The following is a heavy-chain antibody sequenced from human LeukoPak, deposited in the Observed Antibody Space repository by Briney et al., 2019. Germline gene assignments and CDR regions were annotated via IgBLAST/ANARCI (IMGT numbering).Heavy chain of an antibody. CDR2: INPNSGNT. CDR3: AIGGLTWLRSQLGY. V-gene: IGHV1-8*02. Sequence: ASVKVSCKASGYTFTGYYMHWVRQAPGQGLEWMGWINPNSGNTGYAQKFQGRVTMTRNTSISTAYMELSSLRSEDTAVYYCAIGGLTWLRSQLGYWGQGTLVTVSS. CDR1: GYTFTGYY. D-gene: IGHD5-12*01. J-gene: IGHJ4*02.